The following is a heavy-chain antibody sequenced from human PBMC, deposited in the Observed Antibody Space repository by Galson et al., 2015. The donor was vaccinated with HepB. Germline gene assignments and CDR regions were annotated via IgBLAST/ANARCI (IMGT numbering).Heavy chain of an antibody. D-gene: IGHD4-17*01. V-gene: IGHV5-10-1*01. CDR3: ARQSHDYYDYVTH. J-gene: IGHJ4*02. Sequence: QSGAEVKKPGESLRISCKDSGYSFSSYWISWVRQMPGKGLEWMGRIDPSDSYANYNPSFQGHVTISVDKSINTAYLQWNNLKPSDTAMYYCARQSHDYYDYVTHWGQGTLVTVSS. CDR2: IDPSDSYA. CDR1: GYSFSSYW.